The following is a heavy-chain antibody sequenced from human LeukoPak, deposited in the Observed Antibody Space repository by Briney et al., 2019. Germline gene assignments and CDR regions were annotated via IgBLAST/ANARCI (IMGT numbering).Heavy chain of an antibody. Sequence: PGGSLRLSCAASGFTFSSYEMNWVRQAPGKGLEWVSYISSSGSTIYYADSVKGRFTISRDYAKNSLYLQMNSLRAEDTAVYYCARDLVRDYDCSNAFDYWGQGTLVTVSS. V-gene: IGHV3-48*03. CDR3: ARDLVRDYDCSNAFDY. CDR2: ISSSGSTI. J-gene: IGHJ4*02. CDR1: GFTFSSYE. D-gene: IGHD3-16*01.